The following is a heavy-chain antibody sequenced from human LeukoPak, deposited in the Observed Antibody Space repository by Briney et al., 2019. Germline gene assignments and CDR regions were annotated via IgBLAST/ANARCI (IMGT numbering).Heavy chain of an antibody. CDR1: GGSISSGGYY. V-gene: IGHV4-31*03. CDR2: IYYSGST. D-gene: IGHD6-6*01. Sequence: SQTLSLTCTVSGGSISSGGYYWSWIRQHPGKGLEWIGYIYYSGSTYYNPSLKSRVTISVDTSKNQFSLKLSSVTAADTAVYYCARVGDSSSWGSIDHWGQGTLVTVSS. J-gene: IGHJ4*02. CDR3: ARVGDSSSWGSIDH.